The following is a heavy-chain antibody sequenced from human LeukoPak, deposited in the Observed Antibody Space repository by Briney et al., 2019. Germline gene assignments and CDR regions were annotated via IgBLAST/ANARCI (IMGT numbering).Heavy chain of an antibody. CDR2: IKQDGSEK. Sequence: PGGSLRLSCAASGFTFSSYSMNWVRQAPGKGLEWVANIKQDGSEKYYVDSVKGRFTISRDNAKNSLYLQMNSLRAEDTAVYYCARDKIYYFDYWGQGTLSPPPQ. CDR1: GFTFSSYS. V-gene: IGHV3-7*01. CDR3: ARDKIYYFDY. J-gene: IGHJ4*02.